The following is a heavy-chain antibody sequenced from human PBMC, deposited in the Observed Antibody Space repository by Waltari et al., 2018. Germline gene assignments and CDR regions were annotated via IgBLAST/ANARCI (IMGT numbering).Heavy chain of an antibody. CDR2: IHDSGDT. Sequence: QVQLQESGPGLMKPSETLSLSCTVSGASLTTYYWSWIRQPPGKELEYIGYIHDSGDTNYSPSLRSRVSMSMDTSKNQFSLKVSSVTAADSAVYYCARVHGSESPLSWGTDVWGQGTAVTVSS. J-gene: IGHJ6*02. CDR1: GASLTTYY. V-gene: IGHV4-59*01. CDR3: ARVHGSESPLSWGTDV.